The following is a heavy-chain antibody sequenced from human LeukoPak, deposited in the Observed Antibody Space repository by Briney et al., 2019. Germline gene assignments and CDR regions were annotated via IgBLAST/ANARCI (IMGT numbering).Heavy chain of an antibody. Sequence: GGSLRLSCAASGFTFSSYSMNWVRQAPGKGLEWVSSISSSSSYIYYADSVKGRFTIPRDNAKNSLYLQMNSLRAEDTAVYYCARALATAYYYDSSGYYDRTFDHWGQGTLVTVSS. V-gene: IGHV3-21*01. CDR1: GFTFSSYS. CDR3: ARALATAYYYDSSGYYDRTFDH. J-gene: IGHJ4*02. CDR2: ISSSSSYI. D-gene: IGHD3-22*01.